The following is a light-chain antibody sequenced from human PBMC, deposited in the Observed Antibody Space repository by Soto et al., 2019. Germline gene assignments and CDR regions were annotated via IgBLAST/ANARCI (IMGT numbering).Light chain of an antibody. CDR2: AAS. J-gene: IGKJ5*01. CDR3: QQSYSTPIT. V-gene: IGKV1-39*01. Sequence: DIQMTQSPSSLSASVGDRVTITCQASQSISSYLNWYQQKPGKAPKLLIYAASSLQSGVPARFSGSGSGTDFTLTISSLQPEDFVTYYCQQSYSTPITFGQGTRLEIK. CDR1: QSISSY.